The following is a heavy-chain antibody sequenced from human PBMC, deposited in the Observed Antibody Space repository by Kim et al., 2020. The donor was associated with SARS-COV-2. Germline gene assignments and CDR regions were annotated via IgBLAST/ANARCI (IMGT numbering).Heavy chain of an antibody. D-gene: IGHD1-1*01. V-gene: IGHV3-30*04. CDR1: GFTFSSYA. CDR2: ISYDGSNK. CDR3: ARDPTPSGNDVLDY. J-gene: IGHJ4*02. Sequence: GGSLRLSCAASGFTFSSYAMHWVRQAPGKGLEWVAVISYDGSNKYYADSVKGRFTISRDNSKNTLYLQMNSLRAEDTAVYYCARDPTPSGNDVLDYWGQGTLVTVSS.